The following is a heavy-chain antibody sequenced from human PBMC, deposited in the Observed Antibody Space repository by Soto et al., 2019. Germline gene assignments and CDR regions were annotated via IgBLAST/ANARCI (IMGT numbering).Heavy chain of an antibody. Sequence: SGGSLRLSCAASGFTFDNYAMHWVRQAPGKGLEWVSGISWNSNTIAYADSVKGRFTISRDNAKNSLYLQMNSLRAEDTAFYYCARGGSSTRFMDYWGQGTLGTVSA. CDR1: GFTFDNYA. CDR3: ARGGSSTRFMDY. CDR2: ISWNSNTI. J-gene: IGHJ4*02. V-gene: IGHV3-9*01. D-gene: IGHD2-2*01.